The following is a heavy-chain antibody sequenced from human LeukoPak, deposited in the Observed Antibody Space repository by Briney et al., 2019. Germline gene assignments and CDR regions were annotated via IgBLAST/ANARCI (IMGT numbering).Heavy chain of an antibody. Sequence: SETLSLTCAVYGGSFSGYDWSWVRDPPGKGMGWGGEINHSGRTNYNPYLKRRVTISVDTSKKQISLKRRCMTGADRAVYYCARHVQGELWFLEGPTLFDYWGQGTLVTVSS. CDR2: INHSGRT. CDR3: ARHVQGELWFLEGPTLFDY. V-gene: IGHV4-34*01. J-gene: IGHJ4*02. D-gene: IGHD5-18*01. CDR1: GGSFSGYD.